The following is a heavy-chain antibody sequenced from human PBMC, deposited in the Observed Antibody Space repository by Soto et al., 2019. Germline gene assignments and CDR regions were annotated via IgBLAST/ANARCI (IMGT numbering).Heavy chain of an antibody. CDR2: ISYDGSNK. CDR1: GFTFSNYA. J-gene: IGHJ4*02. V-gene: IGHV3-30-3*01. Sequence: QVQLVESGGGVVQPGRSLRLSCAASGFTFSNYAMHWVRQAPGKGLEWVAVISYDGSNKYYADSVKGRFTISRDNSKNTLYLQMNSLRAEDTAVYYCARRPVTYYFDYWGQGTLVTASS. CDR3: ARRPVTYYFDY. D-gene: IGHD4-17*01.